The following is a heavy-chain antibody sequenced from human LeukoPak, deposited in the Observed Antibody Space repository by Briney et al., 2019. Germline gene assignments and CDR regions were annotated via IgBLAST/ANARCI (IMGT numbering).Heavy chain of an antibody. V-gene: IGHV4-59*01. CDR2: IYYSGST. CDR1: GGSFSGYY. J-gene: IGHJ3*02. CDR3: ARADTRYPAFDI. Sequence: SETLSLTCAVYGGSFSGYYWSWIRQPPGKGLEWIGYIYYSGSTNYNPSLKSRVTISVDTSKNQFSLKLSSVTAADTAVYYCARADTRYPAFDIWGQGTMVTVSS. D-gene: IGHD1-26*01.